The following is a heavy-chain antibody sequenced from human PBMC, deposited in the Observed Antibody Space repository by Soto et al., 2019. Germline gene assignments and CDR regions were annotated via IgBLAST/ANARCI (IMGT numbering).Heavy chain of an antibody. J-gene: IGHJ4*02. V-gene: IGHV3-33*01. D-gene: IGHD3-22*01. CDR1: GFTFSSYG. Sequence: GGSLRLSCAASGFTFSSYGMHWVRQAPGKGLEWVAVIWYDGSNKYYADSVKGRFTISRDNSKNTLYLQMNSLRAEDTAVYYCARDDGSSGYYFSFDYWGQGTLVTVS. CDR2: IWYDGSNK. CDR3: ARDDGSSGYYFSFDY.